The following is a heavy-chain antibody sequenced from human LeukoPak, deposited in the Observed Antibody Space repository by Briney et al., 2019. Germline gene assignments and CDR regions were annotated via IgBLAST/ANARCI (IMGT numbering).Heavy chain of an antibody. D-gene: IGHD6-19*01. V-gene: IGHV3-73*01. J-gene: IGHJ6*03. CDR2: IRSTANGYAT. CDR3: ARAQKTNPGYSSGWYPPYYYYMDV. CDR1: GFTFSGSA. Sequence: GGSLRLSCAASGFTFSGSALHWVRQASGKGLEWVGRIRSTANGYATAYAASVKGRFTISRDDSKNTAYLQMNSLRAEDTAVYYCARAQKTNPGYSSGWYPPYYYYMDVWGKGTTVTISS.